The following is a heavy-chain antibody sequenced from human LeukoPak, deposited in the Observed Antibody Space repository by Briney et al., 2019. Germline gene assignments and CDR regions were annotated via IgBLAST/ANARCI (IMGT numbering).Heavy chain of an antibody. D-gene: IGHD2-2*01. CDR1: GGSISRGDYD. CDR2: IYYSGST. CDR3: ARAPIVVVPAALDY. V-gene: IGHV4-30-4*01. Sequence: PSQTLSLTCTVSGGSISRGDYDWSWIRQPPGKGLEWIGCIYYSGSTNYNPSLKSRVTISVDTSKNQFSLKLSSVTAADTAVYYCARAPIVVVPAALDYWGQGTLVTVSS. J-gene: IGHJ4*02.